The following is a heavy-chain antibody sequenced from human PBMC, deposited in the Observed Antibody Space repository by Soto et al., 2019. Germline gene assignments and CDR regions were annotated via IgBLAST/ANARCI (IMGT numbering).Heavy chain of an antibody. V-gene: IGHV4-59*01. CDR3: ARDRVVVVAANRGRYGMDV. D-gene: IGHD2-15*01. CDR1: GGSISSYY. Sequence: LSLTCTVSGGSISSYYWGWIRQPPGKGLEWIGYIYYSGSTNYNPSLKSRVTISVDTSKNQFSLKLSSVTAADTAVYYCARDRVVVVAANRGRYGMDVWGQGTTVTV. CDR2: IYYSGST. J-gene: IGHJ6*02.